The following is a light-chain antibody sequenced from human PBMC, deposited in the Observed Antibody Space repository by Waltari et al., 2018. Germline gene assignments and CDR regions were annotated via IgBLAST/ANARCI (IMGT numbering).Light chain of an antibody. J-gene: IGLJ2*01. CDR3: AAWDDSLNGPV. V-gene: IGLV1-44*01. CDR1: SSNIGSNT. Sequence: QSVLTQPPSASGTPGQRVTISCSGSSSNIGSNTVNWYQQLPGTAPKLLIYSNNQRPSGVPDRFSGSQSGTSASLAISGLQSEDEADYYWAAWDDSLNGPVFGGGTKLTVL. CDR2: SNN.